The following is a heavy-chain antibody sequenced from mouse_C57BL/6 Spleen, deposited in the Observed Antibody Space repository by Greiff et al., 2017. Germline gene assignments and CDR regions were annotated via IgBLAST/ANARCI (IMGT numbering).Heavy chain of an antibody. Sequence: VKVVESGPGLVQPSQSLSITCTVSGFSLTSYGVHWVRQSPGKGLEWLGVIWSGGSTDYNAAFISRLSNSKDNSKSQVFFKMNSLQADDTAIYYGAETGGLVTTVVATGPYAMDYWGQGTSVTVSS. J-gene: IGHJ4*01. CDR2: IWSGGST. CDR3: AETGGLVTTVVATGPYAMDY. V-gene: IGHV2-2*01. D-gene: IGHD1-1*01. CDR1: GFSLTSYG.